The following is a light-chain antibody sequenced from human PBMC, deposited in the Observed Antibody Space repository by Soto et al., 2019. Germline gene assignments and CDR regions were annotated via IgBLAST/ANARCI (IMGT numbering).Light chain of an antibody. CDR1: QTISTY. V-gene: IGKV1-39*01. CDR2: AAS. CDR3: QESYRTPFI. Sequence: DVQLTQSPSSLSASVGDRVTITCRAGQTISTYLNWYQQKPGKAPKLLIYAASSLQSGVPSRFSGSGSGTDFTLTISSLQPEDFATYYCQESYRTPFIFGGGTKVEIK. J-gene: IGKJ4*01.